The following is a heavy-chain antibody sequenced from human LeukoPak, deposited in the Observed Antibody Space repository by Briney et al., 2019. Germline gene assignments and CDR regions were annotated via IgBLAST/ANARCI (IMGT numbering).Heavy chain of an antibody. CDR3: ARVSRYSSSPELTE. V-gene: IGHV4-39*07. CDR2: IYYSGST. D-gene: IGHD6-13*01. J-gene: IGHJ4*02. CDR1: GGSISSSSDY. Sequence: SETPSLTCTVSGGSISSSSDYWGWIRQPPGKGLEWIGSIYYSGSTYYNPSLKSRVTISVDTSKNQFSLKLSSVTAADTAVYYCARVSRYSSSPELTEWGQGTLVTVSS.